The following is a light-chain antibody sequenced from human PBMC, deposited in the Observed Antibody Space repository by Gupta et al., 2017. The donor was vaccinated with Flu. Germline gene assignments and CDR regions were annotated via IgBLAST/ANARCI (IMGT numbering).Light chain of an antibody. CDR1: QSVSSY. Sequence: EIVLTQSPATLSVSPGERATLSCRASQSVSSYLAWYQQKPGQAPRLLIYDASNTATRLPARISGSASATDFTLTISILAPEDFAVYYCQQRSNWPFTFGQGTKLEIK. CDR3: QQRSNWPFT. CDR2: DAS. J-gene: IGKJ2*01. V-gene: IGKV3-11*01.